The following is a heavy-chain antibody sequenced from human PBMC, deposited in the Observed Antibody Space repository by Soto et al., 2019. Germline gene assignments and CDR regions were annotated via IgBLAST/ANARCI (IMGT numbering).Heavy chain of an antibody. V-gene: IGHV3-53*01. Sequence: GGSLRLSCAASGFTVSSNYMSWVRQAPGKGLEWVSVIYSGGSTYYADSVKGRFTTSRDNSKNTLYLQMNSLRAEDTAVYYCARDYRYSSSSYYYYGMDVWGQGTTVTVSS. CDR2: IYSGGST. D-gene: IGHD6-6*01. J-gene: IGHJ6*02. CDR1: GFTVSSNY. CDR3: ARDYRYSSSSYYYYGMDV.